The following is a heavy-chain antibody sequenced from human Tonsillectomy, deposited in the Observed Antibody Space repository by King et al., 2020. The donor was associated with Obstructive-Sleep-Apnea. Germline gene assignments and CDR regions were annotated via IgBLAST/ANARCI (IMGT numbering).Heavy chain of an antibody. V-gene: IGHV3-7*03. Sequence: QLVQSGGGLVQPGGSLRLSCAASGFNFSNYWMSWVRQAPGKGLEWVANIKQDGSEKYYVDSVKGRFTISRDNAKASLYLQMNSLRVDDTAVYYCARGVFDPWGQGTLVTVSS. J-gene: IGHJ5*02. CDR3: ARGVFDP. CDR2: IKQDGSEK. CDR1: GFNFSNYW.